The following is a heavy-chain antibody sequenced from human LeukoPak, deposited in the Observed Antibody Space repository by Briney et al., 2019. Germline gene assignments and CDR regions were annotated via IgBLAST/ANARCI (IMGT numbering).Heavy chain of an antibody. V-gene: IGHV1-24*01. Sequence: AASVKVSCKVSGYTLTELSMHWVRQAPGKGLEWMGGFDPEDGETNYAQKFQGRVTMTEDTSTDTAYMELSSLRSEDTAVYYGATESGYSYVRGHYYGMDVWGQGTTVTVSS. D-gene: IGHD5-18*01. CDR1: GYTLTELS. CDR3: ATESGYSYVRGHYYGMDV. J-gene: IGHJ6*02. CDR2: FDPEDGET.